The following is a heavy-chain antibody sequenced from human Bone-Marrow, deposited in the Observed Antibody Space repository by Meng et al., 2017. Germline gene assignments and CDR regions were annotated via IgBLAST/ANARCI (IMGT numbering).Heavy chain of an antibody. J-gene: IGHJ5*02. V-gene: IGHV3-11*01. D-gene: IGHD7-27*01. CDR1: GFTFSDYY. CDR3: ARVPVGTRSHWFDP. Sequence: GGSLRLSCAASGFTFSDYYMSWIRQAPGKGLEWVSYISSSGSTIYYADSVKGRFTISRDNAKNSLYLQMNSLRAEDTAVYYCARVPVGTRSHWFDPWGQGTLVTVSS. CDR2: ISSSGSTI.